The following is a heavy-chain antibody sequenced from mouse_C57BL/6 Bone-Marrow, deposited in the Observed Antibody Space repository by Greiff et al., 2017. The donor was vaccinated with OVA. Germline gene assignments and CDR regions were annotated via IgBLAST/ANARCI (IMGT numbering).Heavy chain of an antibody. CDR1: GFTFSDYG. Sequence: EVKLMESGGGLVQPGGSLKLSCAASGFTFSDYGMAWVRQAPRKGPEWVAFISNLAYSIYYADTVTGRFTISRANAKNPLCLEMSSLRSEDTAMYYWARQTAQAGFDYWGQGTTLTVSS. CDR2: ISNLAYSI. CDR3: ARQTAQAGFDY. J-gene: IGHJ2*01. D-gene: IGHD3-2*02. V-gene: IGHV5-15*01.